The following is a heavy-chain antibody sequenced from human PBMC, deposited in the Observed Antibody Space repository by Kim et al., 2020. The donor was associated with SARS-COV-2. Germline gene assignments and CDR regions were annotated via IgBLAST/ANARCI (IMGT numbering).Heavy chain of an antibody. CDR3: ARSYGALRFLEWLLI. CDR1: GGSISSGGYY. J-gene: IGHJ3*02. Sequence: SETLSLTCTVSGGSISSGGYYWSWIRQHPGKGLEWIGYIYYSGSTYYNPSLKSRVTISVDTSKNQFSLKLSSVTAADTAVYYCARSYGALRFLEWLLIWGQGTMVTVSS. D-gene: IGHD3-3*01. V-gene: IGHV4-31*03. CDR2: IYYSGST.